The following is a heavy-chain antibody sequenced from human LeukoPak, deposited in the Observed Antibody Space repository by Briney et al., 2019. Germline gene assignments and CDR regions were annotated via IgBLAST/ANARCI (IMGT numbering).Heavy chain of an antibody. CDR2: IKQDGSEK. CDR3: ARATLDYYDSSGKLVY. Sequence: GGSLRLSCAASGFTFSSYWMSWVRQAPGKGLEWVANIKQDGSEKYYVDSVKGRFTISRDNAKNSLYLQMNSLRAEDTAVYYCARATLDYYDSSGKLVYWGQGTLVTVSS. D-gene: IGHD3-22*01. J-gene: IGHJ4*02. CDR1: GFTFSSYW. V-gene: IGHV3-7*01.